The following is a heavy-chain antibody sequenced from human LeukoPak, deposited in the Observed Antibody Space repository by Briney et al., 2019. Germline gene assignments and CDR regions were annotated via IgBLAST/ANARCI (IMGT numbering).Heavy chain of an antibody. D-gene: IGHD1-26*01. CDR1: GFTFSSYS. Sequence: PGGSLRLSCAASGFTFSSYSMNWVRQAPGKGLEWVSSISSSSSYIYYADSVKGRFTISRDNAKNSLYLQMNSLRAEDTAVYYCARLILAGSYSVYFDYWGQGTLVTVSS. CDR2: ISSSSSYI. V-gene: IGHV3-21*01. CDR3: ARLILAGSYSVYFDY. J-gene: IGHJ4*02.